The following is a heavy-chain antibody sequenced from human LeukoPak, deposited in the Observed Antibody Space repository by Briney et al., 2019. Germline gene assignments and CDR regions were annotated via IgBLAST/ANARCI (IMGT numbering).Heavy chain of an antibody. CDR2: INPNSGGT. V-gene: IGHV1-2*02. CDR1: GYTFTGYY. J-gene: IGHJ4*02. Sequence: ASVKVSCKASGYTFTGYYMHWVRQAPGQGLEWMGWINPNSGGTNYAQKFQGRVTMTRGTSISTAYMELSRLRSDDTAVYYCARFQWLPLQNFDYWGQGTLVTVSS. D-gene: IGHD6-19*01. CDR3: ARFQWLPLQNFDY.